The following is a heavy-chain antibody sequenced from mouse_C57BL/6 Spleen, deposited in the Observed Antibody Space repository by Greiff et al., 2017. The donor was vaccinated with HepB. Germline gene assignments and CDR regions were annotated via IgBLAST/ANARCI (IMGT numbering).Heavy chain of an antibody. D-gene: IGHD2-4*01. CDR2: IGPGSGST. V-gene: IGHV1-77*01. Sequence: QVQLQQSGAELVKPGASVKISCKASGYTFTDYYINWVKQRPGQGLEWIGKIGPGSGSTYYNEKFKGKATLTADKSSSTAYMQLTSLTSEDPAVYFCARRDYDYGFDYWGQGTTLTVSS. J-gene: IGHJ2*01. CDR1: GYTFTDYY. CDR3: ARRDYDYGFDY.